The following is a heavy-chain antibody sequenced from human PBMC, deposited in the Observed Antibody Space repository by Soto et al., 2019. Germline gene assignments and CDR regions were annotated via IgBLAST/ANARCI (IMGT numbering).Heavy chain of an antibody. CDR2: ISYDGSNK. CDR1: GFTFSSYA. CDR3: ARRTVVSLFDY. Sequence: QVQLVESGGGVVQPGRSLRLSCAASGFTFSSYAVHWVRQAPGKGLEWVAIISYDGSNKYYADSVKGRFTISRDTSKNTLFLQMNSLTAEDTAVYYCARRTVVSLFDYWGQGTLVTVSS. D-gene: IGHD2-15*01. V-gene: IGHV3-30-3*01. J-gene: IGHJ4*02.